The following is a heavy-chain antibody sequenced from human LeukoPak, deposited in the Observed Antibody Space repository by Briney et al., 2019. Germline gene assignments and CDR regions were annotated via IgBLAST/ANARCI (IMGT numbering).Heavy chain of an antibody. D-gene: IGHD5-24*01. CDR1: VGSFSGYY. CDR2: INHSGST. CDR3: ARGRRWLQSLGLFDY. Sequence: SETLSLICAVYVGSFSGYYWSWLRESPGKGLEWIGEINHSGSTNYNPSLKSRVTISVDTSKNQSSLKLSSVTAADTAVYYCARGRRWLQSLGLFDYWGQGTLVTVSS. V-gene: IGHV4-34*01. J-gene: IGHJ4*02.